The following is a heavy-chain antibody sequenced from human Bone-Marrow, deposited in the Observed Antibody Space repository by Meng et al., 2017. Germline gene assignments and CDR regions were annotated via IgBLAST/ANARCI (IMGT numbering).Heavy chain of an antibody. CDR1: GFTFSSYA. Sequence: VQLVGFGGGVVQPGRSLRLSCVASGFTFSSYAMHWVRQAPGKGLEWVAVISYDGSNKYYADSVKGRFTISRDNSKNTLYLQMNSLRAGDTAVYYCARDRGGIDYWGQGTLVTVSS. CDR3: ARDRGGIDY. CDR2: ISYDGSNK. J-gene: IGHJ4*02. V-gene: IGHV3-30*01. D-gene: IGHD2-15*01.